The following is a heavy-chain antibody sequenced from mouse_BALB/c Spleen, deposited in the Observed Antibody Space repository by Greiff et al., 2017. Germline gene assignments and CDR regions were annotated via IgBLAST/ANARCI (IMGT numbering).Heavy chain of an antibody. V-gene: IGHV5-17*02. D-gene: IGHD2-4*01. CDR2: ISSGSSTI. CDR3: ARENTMITTAWFAY. CDR1: GFTFSSFG. Sequence: EVMLVESGGGLVQPGGSRKLSCAASGFTFSSFGMHWVRQAPEKGLEWVAYISSGSSTIYYADTVKGRFTISRDNPKNTLFLQMTSLRSEDTAMYYCARENTMITTAWFAYWGQGTLVTVSA. J-gene: IGHJ3*01.